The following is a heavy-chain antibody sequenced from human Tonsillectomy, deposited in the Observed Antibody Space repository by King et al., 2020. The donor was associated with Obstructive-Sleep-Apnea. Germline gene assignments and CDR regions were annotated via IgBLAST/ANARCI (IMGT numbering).Heavy chain of an antibody. CDR3: ARTDSSSWSYYFDY. CDR1: GYSFTSYW. Sequence: VQLVESGAEVKKPGESLRISCNGSGYSFTSYWISWVRQMPGKGLEWMGRIDPSDSYTKYSPSFQGHVTISADKSISTAFLQWSSLKASDTAMYYCARTDSSSWSYYFDYWGQGTLVTVSS. V-gene: IGHV5-10-1*03. D-gene: IGHD6-13*01. CDR2: IDPSDSYT. J-gene: IGHJ4*02.